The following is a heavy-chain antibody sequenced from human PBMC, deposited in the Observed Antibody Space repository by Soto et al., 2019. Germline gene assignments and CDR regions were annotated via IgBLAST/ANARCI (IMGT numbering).Heavy chain of an antibody. J-gene: IGHJ2*01. CDR2: INAGNGNT. D-gene: IGHD5-12*01. CDR1: GYTFTSYA. V-gene: IGHV1-3*01. CDR3: ARRYSGYDWAWYFDL. Sequence: QVQLVQSGAEVKKPGASVKVSCKASGYTFTSYAMHWVRQAPGQRLEWMGWINAGNGNTKYSQKFQGRVTITRDTSASTAYMELSSLRSEDTAVYYCARRYSGYDWAWYFDLWGRGTLVTASS.